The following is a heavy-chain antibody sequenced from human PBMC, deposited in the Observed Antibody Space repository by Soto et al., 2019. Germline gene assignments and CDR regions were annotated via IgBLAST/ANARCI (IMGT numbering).Heavy chain of an antibody. D-gene: IGHD2-21*01. Sequence: QVQLVESGGGGVQPGTSLRLACAASGFTVSNIGMQWVRQAPGKGLEWVAVISAGGNTKYYADSVNGRFTISRDNSKNTLFLQMNRLITEDTAVYYCTDESGGERYAAYFDLWGQGTLVAVSA. CDR1: GFTVSNIG. J-gene: IGHJ4*02. CDR2: ISAGGNTK. CDR3: TDESGGERYAAYFDL. V-gene: IGHV3-30*18.